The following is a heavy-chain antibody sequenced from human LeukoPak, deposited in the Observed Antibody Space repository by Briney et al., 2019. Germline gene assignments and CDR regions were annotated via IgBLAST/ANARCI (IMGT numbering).Heavy chain of an antibody. J-gene: IGHJ3*02. CDR2: INPNSGGT. CDR1: GYTFTGYY. CDR3: ARENGDYVDAFDI. Sequence: ASVKVSCKASGYTFTGYYMHWVRQAPGQGLEWMGWINPNSGGTNYAQKFQGRVTMTRDTSISIAYMELSRLRSGDTAVYYCARENGDYVDAFDIWGQGTMVTVSS. D-gene: IGHD4-17*01. V-gene: IGHV1-2*02.